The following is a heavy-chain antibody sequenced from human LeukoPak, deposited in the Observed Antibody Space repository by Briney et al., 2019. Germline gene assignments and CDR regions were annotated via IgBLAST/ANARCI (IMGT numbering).Heavy chain of an antibody. CDR3: AREDRIAAAVFFDY. CDR2: ISAYNGNT. V-gene: IGHV1-18*01. CDR1: GYTFTSYG. D-gene: IGHD6-13*01. J-gene: IGHJ4*02. Sequence: ASVKVSCKASGYTFTSYGVSWVRQAPGQGLEWMGWISAYNGNTNYAQKLQGRVTMTTDTSTSTAYMELRSLRSDDTAVYYCAREDRIAAAVFFDYWGQGTLVTVSS.